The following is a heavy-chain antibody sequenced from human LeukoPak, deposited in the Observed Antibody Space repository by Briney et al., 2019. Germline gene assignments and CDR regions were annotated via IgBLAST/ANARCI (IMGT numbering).Heavy chain of an antibody. V-gene: IGHV3-33*01. J-gene: IGHJ6*02. CDR2: IWYDGSNK. D-gene: IGHD1-7*01. CDR1: GFTFSNYG. CDR3: ARGNYQLSNGMDV. Sequence: GGSLRLSCAASGFTFSNYGMHWVRQAPGKGLEWVAVIWYDGSNKYYADSVKGRFTISRDNSKNTLYLQMNSLRAEDTALYYCARGNYQLSNGMDVWGQGTTVTVSS.